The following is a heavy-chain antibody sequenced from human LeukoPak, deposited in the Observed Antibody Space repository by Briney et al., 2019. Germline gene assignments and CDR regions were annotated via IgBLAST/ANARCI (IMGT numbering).Heavy chain of an antibody. V-gene: IGHV1-8*01. J-gene: IGHJ4*02. CDR3: ARRTAYDSDY. CDR1: GYTLTNYD. CDR2: MNPMSGNK. Sequence: ASVKVSCKASGYTLTNYDVNWVRQATGQGLEWMGWMNPMSGNKGYAQKFQGRVTMTRDTSISTAYMELSSLRSEDTAVYYCARRTAYDSDYWGQGTLVTVSS. D-gene: IGHD3-22*01.